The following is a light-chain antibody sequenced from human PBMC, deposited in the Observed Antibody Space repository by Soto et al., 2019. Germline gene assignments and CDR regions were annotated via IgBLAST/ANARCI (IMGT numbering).Light chain of an antibody. CDR2: EVN. V-gene: IGLV2-23*02. Sequence: QSALAQPASVSGSPGQSITISCTGTSSDVGTYNHVSWYQQYPDKAPKLIIYEVNQRPSGVSNRFSGSKSGNTASLTISGLQAEDEADYYCCSHASGNNQGFGNGTKVTVL. CDR3: CSHASGNNQG. J-gene: IGLJ1*01. CDR1: SSDVGTYNH.